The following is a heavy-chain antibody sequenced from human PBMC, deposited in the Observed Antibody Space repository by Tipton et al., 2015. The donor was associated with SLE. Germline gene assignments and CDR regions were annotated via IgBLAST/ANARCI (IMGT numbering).Heavy chain of an antibody. CDR3: ARFIYYQLLSWFDP. J-gene: IGHJ5*02. CDR2: IYMYGSA. CDR1: GDSISTYY. V-gene: IGHV4-4*07. Sequence: LRLSCTVSGDSISTYYWSWIRQPAGKGLEWIGRIYMYGSANYNPSLKSRVTISVDTPKNQFSLKLSSVTAADTAVYYCARFIYYQLLSWFDPWGQGTLVTVSS. D-gene: IGHD2-2*01.